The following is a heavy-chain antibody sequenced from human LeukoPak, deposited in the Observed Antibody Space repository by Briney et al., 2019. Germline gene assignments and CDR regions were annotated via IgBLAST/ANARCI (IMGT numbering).Heavy chain of an antibody. J-gene: IGHJ4*02. CDR3: ARAGGGAAAGPPPFDY. CDR1: GGSISSSSYY. D-gene: IGHD6-13*01. V-gene: IGHV4-39*01. CDR2: IYYTGNT. Sequence: PSETLSLTCTVSGGSISSSSYYWGWIRQPPGKGLGWIGSIYYTGNTYYNPSLKSRVTISLDTSKNQFSLKLSSVTAADTAVYYCARAGGGAAAGPPPFDYWGQGTLVTVSS.